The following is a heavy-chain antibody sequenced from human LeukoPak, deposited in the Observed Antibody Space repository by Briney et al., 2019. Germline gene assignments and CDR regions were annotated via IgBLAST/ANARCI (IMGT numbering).Heavy chain of an antibody. Sequence: GGSLRLSCAASGYTLSYYWMHWVRQAPGKGLVWVSCINGDGSSTNYADSVKGRFTISRDNAKNTLYLEMNSLRAEDTAVYYCTRDPRKKGFAPWGQGTLVTVSS. CDR1: GYTLSYYW. V-gene: IGHV3-74*01. CDR3: TRDPRKKGFAP. CDR2: INGDGSST. J-gene: IGHJ5*02.